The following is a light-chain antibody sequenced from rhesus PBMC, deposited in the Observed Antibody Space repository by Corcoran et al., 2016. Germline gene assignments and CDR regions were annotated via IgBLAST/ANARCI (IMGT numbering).Light chain of an antibody. Sequence: DIQMTQSPSSLSASVGETVTITCRASQGVSNNLAWYQQKQGKAPKPLIHYASKLENGVPSRFSGSGSGTDCTLNISSLQPEDCAIYYCQQHNSYPPTFGQGTKVEI. CDR1: QGVSNN. V-gene: IGKV1S14*01. J-gene: IGKJ1*01. CDR2: YAS. CDR3: QQHNSYPPT.